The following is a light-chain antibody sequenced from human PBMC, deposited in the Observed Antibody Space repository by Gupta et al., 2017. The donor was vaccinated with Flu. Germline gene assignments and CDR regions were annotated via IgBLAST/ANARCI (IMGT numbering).Light chain of an antibody. CDR3: QQRNSYPPFA. Sequence: DIQLTQSPSFLPASVGDRVTITCRASRDIKNYLAWFQQKPGQSPKLLIYGAFTWQSGVPSRFSGSGAGTEFTLTISSLQPEDFAAYYCQQRNSYPPFAFGHGTKVDVK. V-gene: IGKV1-9*01. CDR2: GAF. J-gene: IGKJ3*01. CDR1: RDIKNY.